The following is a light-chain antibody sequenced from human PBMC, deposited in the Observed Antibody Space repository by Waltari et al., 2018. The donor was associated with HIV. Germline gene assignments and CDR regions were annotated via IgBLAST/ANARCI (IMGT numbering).Light chain of an antibody. J-gene: IGLJ3*02. V-gene: IGLV2-11*01. CDR2: DIS. Sequence: QSALTQPRSATGSPGQSVTIPCTGTSSDVGGYNYVTWYQHHPGNAPKPIISDISKRPSGVPDRFSGSKPGNTASLTISGLQAEDEVHYYCCSYAGSHTPWVFGGGTKVTVL. CDR3: CSYAGSHTPWV. CDR1: SSDVGGYNY.